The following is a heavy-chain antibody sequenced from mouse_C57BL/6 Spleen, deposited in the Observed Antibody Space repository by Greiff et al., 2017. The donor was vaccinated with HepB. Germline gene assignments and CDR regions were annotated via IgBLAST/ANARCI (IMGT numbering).Heavy chain of an antibody. CDR1: GYTFTSYW. V-gene: IGHV1-59*01. CDR2: IDPSDSYT. Sequence: QVQLQQPGAELVRPGTSVKLSCKASGYTFTSYWMHWVKQRPGQGLEWIGVIDPSDSYTNYNQKFKGKATLTVDTSSSPAYMQLSSLTSEDSAVYYCARGNYYGSSSLDYWGQGTSVTVSS. D-gene: IGHD1-1*01. CDR3: ARGNYYGSSSLDY. J-gene: IGHJ4*01.